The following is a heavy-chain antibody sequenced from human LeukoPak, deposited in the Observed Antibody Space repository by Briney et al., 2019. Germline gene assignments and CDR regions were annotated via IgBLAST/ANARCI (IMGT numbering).Heavy chain of an antibody. CDR2: ISYDGSNK. J-gene: IGHJ1*01. V-gene: IGHV3-30*03. D-gene: IGHD2/OR15-2a*01. CDR1: GFTFSSYG. Sequence: GRSLRLSCAASGFTFSSYGMHWVRQAPGKGLEWVAVISYDGSNKYYADSVKGRFTITRDNAKNSLYLQMNSLRAEDTAVYYCATHNSRNAREFQSWGQGTLVTVSS. CDR3: ATHNSRNAREFQS.